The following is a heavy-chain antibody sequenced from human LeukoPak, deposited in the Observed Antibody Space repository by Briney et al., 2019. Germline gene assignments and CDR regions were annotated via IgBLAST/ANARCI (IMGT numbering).Heavy chain of an antibody. D-gene: IGHD3-10*01. CDR1: GYSFSTFD. J-gene: IGHJ6*02. CDR3: ARGGILVQGVTILYGMDV. Sequence: ASVKVSCKTSGYSFSTFDINRVRQATGQGLEWMGWMNPNSGNTNYEQKFQGRLTMTRDTPISTAYMELSSLRSEDTAVYYCARGGILVQGVTILYGMDVWGQGTTVTVSS. V-gene: IGHV1-8*01. CDR2: MNPNSGNT.